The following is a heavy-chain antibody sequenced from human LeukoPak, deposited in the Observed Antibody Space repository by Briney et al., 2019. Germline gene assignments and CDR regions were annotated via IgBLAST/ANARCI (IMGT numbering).Heavy chain of an antibody. Sequence: NPGGSLRLSCAASGFTFSSYAMHWVRQAPGKGLEWVAVISYDGSNKYYADSVKGRFTISRDNSKNTLYLQMNSLRAEDTAVYYCAKGDIMTTVTTWFDYWGQGTLVTVSS. CDR2: ISYDGSNK. CDR3: AKGDIMTTVTTWFDY. D-gene: IGHD4-17*01. CDR1: GFTFSSYA. V-gene: IGHV3-30-3*01. J-gene: IGHJ4*02.